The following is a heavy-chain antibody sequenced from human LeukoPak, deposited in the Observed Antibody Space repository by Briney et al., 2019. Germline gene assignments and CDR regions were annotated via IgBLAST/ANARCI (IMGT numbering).Heavy chain of an antibody. CDR1: GYTFTSYG. CDR3: ATVRTTGDFGAFDI. D-gene: IGHD7-27*01. Sequence: ASVTVSFKASGYTFTSYGISWVRQAPGQGLEWMGWISAYNGNTNYAQKLQGRVTMTTDTSTSTAYMELRSLRSDDTAVYYCATVRTTGDFGAFDIWGQGTMVTVSS. J-gene: IGHJ3*02. CDR2: ISAYNGNT. V-gene: IGHV1-18*01.